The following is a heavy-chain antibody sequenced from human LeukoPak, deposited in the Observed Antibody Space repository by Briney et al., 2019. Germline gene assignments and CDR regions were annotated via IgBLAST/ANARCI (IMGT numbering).Heavy chain of an antibody. Sequence: ASVKVSCKASGYTFTGYYMHWVRQAPGQGLEWMGWINPNSGGTNYAQTFQGRVTMTRDTSISTAYMELSRLRSDDTAVYYCARVDSAVAIDYWGQGILVTVSS. CDR3: ARVDSAVAIDY. CDR1: GYTFTGYY. J-gene: IGHJ4*02. CDR2: INPNSGGT. V-gene: IGHV1-2*02. D-gene: IGHD6-19*01.